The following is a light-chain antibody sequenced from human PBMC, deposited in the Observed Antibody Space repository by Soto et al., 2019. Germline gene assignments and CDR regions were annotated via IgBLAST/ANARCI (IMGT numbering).Light chain of an antibody. V-gene: IGLV2-11*01. CDR3: CSYAGGYTYV. J-gene: IGLJ1*01. CDR2: DVT. Sequence: QSVLTQPRSVSGSPGQSVTIPGTGTSSDFGGYTFVSWYQRHPGKAPKVMIYDVTKRPSGVPDRFSGSKSGNTASLTISGLQAEDEADYYCCSYAGGYTYVFGTGTKVTVL. CDR1: SSDFGGYTF.